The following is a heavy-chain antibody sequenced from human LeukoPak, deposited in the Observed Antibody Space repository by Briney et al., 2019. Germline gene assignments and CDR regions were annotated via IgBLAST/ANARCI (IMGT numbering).Heavy chain of an antibody. CDR1: GYTFTGYF. Sequence: ASVKVSCKASGYTFTGYFMHWVRQAPGQGLEWMGWINPNSGGINYAQKFQGRVTMTGDTSISTAYMDLSSLRSDDTAVYYCAKVPLRSGWKVFDYWGQGTLVTVSS. D-gene: IGHD6-19*01. CDR3: AKVPLRSGWKVFDY. J-gene: IGHJ4*02. CDR2: INPNSGGI. V-gene: IGHV1-2*02.